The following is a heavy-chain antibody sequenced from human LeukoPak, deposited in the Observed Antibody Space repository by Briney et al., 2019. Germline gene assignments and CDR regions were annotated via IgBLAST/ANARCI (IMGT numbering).Heavy chain of an antibody. J-gene: IGHJ6*02. CDR1: GFTVSSNY. D-gene: IGHD6-13*01. V-gene: IGHV3-53*01. CDR2: IYSGGST. CDR3: ARGRAAPLGYYYYGMDV. Sequence: PGGSLRLSCAASGFTVSSNYMSWVRQAPGKGLEWVSVIYSGGSTYYADSVKGRFTISRDNSKNTLYLLMNSLRAEDTAVYYCARGRAAPLGYYYYGMDVWGQGTTVTVSS.